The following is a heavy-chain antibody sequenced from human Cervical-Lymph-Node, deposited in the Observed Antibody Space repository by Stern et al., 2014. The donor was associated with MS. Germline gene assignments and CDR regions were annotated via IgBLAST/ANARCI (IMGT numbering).Heavy chain of an antibody. J-gene: IGHJ5*02. CDR1: GGSVISGNW. CDR3: ARDKGYTSSLGYWFDP. D-gene: IGHD6-19*01. CDR2: IFHSETT. Sequence: QVQLQESGPGLVKPSGTLSLTCAVSGGSVISGNWWSWVRQPPGKGLEWIGEIFHSETTNFKPSFKSRVTLSTDKSQNQFSLKLTSVTAADTAVYYCARDKGYTSSLGYWFDPWGQGTLVTVSS. V-gene: IGHV4-4*02.